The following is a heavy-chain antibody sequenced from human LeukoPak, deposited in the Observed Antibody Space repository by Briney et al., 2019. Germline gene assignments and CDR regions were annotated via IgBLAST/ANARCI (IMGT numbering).Heavy chain of an antibody. D-gene: IGHD2-2*02. V-gene: IGHV5-51*01. CDR1: GYNFTTYW. CDR3: ARRIPSPGDAFDV. CDR2: IYPGDFDT. Sequence: GESLNISCRGSGYNFTTYWIGWVRQMPGKGLEWMGIIYPGDFDTRYSPSFQGQVIISADKSIRIAYLQCSSLKASDTAIYYCARRIPSPGDAFDVWGQGTMVTVSS. J-gene: IGHJ3*01.